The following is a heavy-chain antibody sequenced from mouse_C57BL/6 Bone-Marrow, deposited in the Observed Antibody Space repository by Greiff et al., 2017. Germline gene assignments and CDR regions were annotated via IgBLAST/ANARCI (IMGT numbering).Heavy chain of an antibody. J-gene: IGHJ4*01. CDR3: TMPLITTVVATDAMDY. V-gene: IGHV14-4*01. CDR1: GFNIKDDY. CDR2: IDPENGDT. Sequence: VQLQQSGAELVRPGASVKLSCTASGFNIKDDYMHWVKQRPEQGLEWIGWIDPENGDTEYASKFKGKATITADTSSNTAYLQLSSLTSEDTAVYYCTMPLITTVVATDAMDYWGQGTSVTVSS. D-gene: IGHD1-1*01.